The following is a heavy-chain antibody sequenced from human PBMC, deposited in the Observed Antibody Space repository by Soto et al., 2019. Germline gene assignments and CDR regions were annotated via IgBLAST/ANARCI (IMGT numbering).Heavy chain of an antibody. Sequence: PGGSLRLSCAASGFTFSSYWMTWVRQAPGKGLEWVANIKQDGSEKYYVDSVKGRFTISRDNAKNSLYLQMNSLRAEDTALYYCAKDILDCSSTSCYSSGYYYGMDVWGQGTTVTVSS. CDR2: IKQDGSEK. D-gene: IGHD2-2*01. CDR3: AKDILDCSSTSCYSSGYYYGMDV. V-gene: IGHV3-7*03. CDR1: GFTFSSYW. J-gene: IGHJ6*02.